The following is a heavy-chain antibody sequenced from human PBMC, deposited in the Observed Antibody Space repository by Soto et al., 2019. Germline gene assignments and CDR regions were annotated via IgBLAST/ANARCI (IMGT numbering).Heavy chain of an antibody. D-gene: IGHD6-6*01. CDR1: GYTLTELS. J-gene: IGHJ4*02. CDR3: ARDRPNSDY. Sequence: VKVSCKVSGYTLTELSMHWVRQAPGKGLEWMGGFDPEDGETIYAQKFQGRVTMTADTSTNTVYMELRSLRSDDMAVYYCARDRPNSDYWGQGTLVTVSS. V-gene: IGHV1-24*01. CDR2: FDPEDGET.